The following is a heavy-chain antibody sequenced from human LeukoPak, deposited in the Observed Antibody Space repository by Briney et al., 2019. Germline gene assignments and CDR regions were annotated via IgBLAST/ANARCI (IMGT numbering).Heavy chain of an antibody. D-gene: IGHD3-10*01. CDR3: ARGRRGYYGSGSYYKVDWFDP. V-gene: IGHV4-39*07. CDR1: GDSISSSNCY. J-gene: IGHJ5*02. CDR2: IYFSGGT. Sequence: PSETLSLTCTVSGDSISSSNCYWGWIRQPPGKGLEWIGSIYFSGGTYYNPSLKSRVTISVDTSKNQFSLKLSSVTAADTAVYYCARGRRGYYGSGSYYKVDWFDPWGQGTLVTVSS.